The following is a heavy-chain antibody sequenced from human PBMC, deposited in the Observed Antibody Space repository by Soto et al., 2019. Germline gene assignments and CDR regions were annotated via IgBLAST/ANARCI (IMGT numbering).Heavy chain of an antibody. J-gene: IGHJ5*02. CDR3: ARYKGSPTGSLDP. CDR1: GYTFTSYY. CDR2: INPSGGST. D-gene: IGHD4-4*01. Sequence: ASVKVSCKASGYTFTSYYMHWVRQAPGQGLEWMGIINPSGGSTSYAQKLQGRVTMTTDTSTSTAYMELRGLRSDDTAVYYCARYKGSPTGSLDPWGQGTLVTAPQ. V-gene: IGHV1-46*01.